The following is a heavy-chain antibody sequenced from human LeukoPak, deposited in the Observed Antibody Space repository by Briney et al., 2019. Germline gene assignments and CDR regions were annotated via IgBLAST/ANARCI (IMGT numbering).Heavy chain of an antibody. Sequence: GGSLRLSCAASGFTFSSYAMHWVRQAPGKGLEWVAVISYDGSNKYYADSVKGRFSISRDNSKNTLYLQMTSLRAEDTAVYYCARVIAAVGNTLYYYYGMDVWGQGTTVTVSS. J-gene: IGHJ6*02. CDR1: GFTFSSYA. CDR3: ARVIAAVGNTLYYYYGMDV. D-gene: IGHD6-13*01. V-gene: IGHV3-30-3*01. CDR2: ISYDGSNK.